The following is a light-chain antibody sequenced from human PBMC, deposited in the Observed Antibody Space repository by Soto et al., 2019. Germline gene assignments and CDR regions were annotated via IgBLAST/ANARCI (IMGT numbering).Light chain of an antibody. CDR2: GAS. CDR1: QSVSSY. Sequence: EIVLTQSPGTLSLPPGERATLSCRASQSVSSYLAWYQQKPGQAPRLLIYGASNRATGIPDRFSGSGSGTDFTLTISRLEPEDFGVYYCQQYGSSGRTFGQGTKVDIK. J-gene: IGKJ1*01. CDR3: QQYGSSGRT. V-gene: IGKV3-20*01.